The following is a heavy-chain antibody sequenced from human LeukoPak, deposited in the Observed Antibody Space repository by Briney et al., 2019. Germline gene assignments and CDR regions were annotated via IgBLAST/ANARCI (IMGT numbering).Heavy chain of an antibody. CDR2: IYYSGST. CDR1: GFSISSGYY. V-gene: IGHV4-38-2*01. Sequence: PSETLSLTCAVSGFSISSGYYWGWIRQPPGKGLEWIGSIYYSGSTYYNPSLKSRVTISADTSKNQFSLKLSSVTAADTALYYCARKRRDGYNFFDFWGQGTLVTVSS. J-gene: IGHJ4*02. D-gene: IGHD5-24*01. CDR3: ARKRRDGYNFFDF.